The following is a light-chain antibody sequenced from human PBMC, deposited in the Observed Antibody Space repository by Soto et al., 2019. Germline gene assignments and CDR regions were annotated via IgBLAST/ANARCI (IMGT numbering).Light chain of an antibody. CDR1: QDISNY. CDR2: DAS. Sequence: DIQMTQSPSSLSASVGDRVTITCQASQDISNYLNWYQQKPGKAPKLLIYDASNLETGVPSRFNGSGSGTDFTFTIISLQPEDIATYYCQQYDNLPITFGQGTRLEIK. J-gene: IGKJ5*01. V-gene: IGKV1-33*01. CDR3: QQYDNLPIT.